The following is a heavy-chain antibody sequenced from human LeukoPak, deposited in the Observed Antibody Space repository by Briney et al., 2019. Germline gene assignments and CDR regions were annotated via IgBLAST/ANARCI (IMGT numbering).Heavy chain of an antibody. D-gene: IGHD7-27*01. CDR3: ARINWGDDAFDI. V-gene: IGHV4-30-2*01. CDR2: IYHSGST. J-gene: IGHJ3*02. Sequence: SETLSLTCAVSGGSISSGGYSWSWIRQPPGKGLEWIGYIYHSGSTYYNPSLKSRVTISVDRSKNQFSLKLSSVTAAGTAVYYCARINWGDDAFDIWGQGTMVTVSS. CDR1: GGSISSGGYS.